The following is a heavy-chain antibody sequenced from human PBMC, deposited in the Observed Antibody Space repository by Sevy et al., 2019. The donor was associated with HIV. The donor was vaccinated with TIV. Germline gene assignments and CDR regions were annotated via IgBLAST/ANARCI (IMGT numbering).Heavy chain of an antibody. V-gene: IGHV3-15*05. J-gene: IGHJ4*02. CDR1: GITFGNAW. Sequence: GGSLRLSCAASGITFGNAWMSWVRQAPGKGLEYIGRIKSKTDGGTKDYAAPRKGRISILREDSRSLVYLQMDSLQSVDTAVYYCTTGEDRRAAGSLLFWGQGTLVTVSS. CDR3: TTGEDRRAAGSLLF. CDR2: IKSKTDGGTK. D-gene: IGHD2-15*01.